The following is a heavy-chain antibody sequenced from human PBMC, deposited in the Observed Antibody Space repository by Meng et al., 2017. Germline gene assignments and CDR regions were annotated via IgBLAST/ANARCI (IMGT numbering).Heavy chain of an antibody. V-gene: IGHV3-21*01. CDR2: ISSSSSYI. CDR1: GFTFSSYS. D-gene: IGHD1/OR15-1a*01. J-gene: IGHJ4*02. CDR3: ARDEQIGVHSNIDY. Sequence: GESLKISCAASGFTFSSYSMNWVRQAPGKGLEWVSSISSSSSYIYYADSVKGRFTISRDNAKNSLYQQMNSLRAEDTAVYYCARDEQIGVHSNIDYWGQGTLVTVSS.